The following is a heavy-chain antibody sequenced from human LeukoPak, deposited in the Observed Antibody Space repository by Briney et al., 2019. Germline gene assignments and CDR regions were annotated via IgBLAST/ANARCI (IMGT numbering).Heavy chain of an antibody. D-gene: IGHD3-10*01. CDR3: ARGPQFSGPGWFDP. Sequence: GSLRLSCAASGFTFSGYVMTWVRQAPGKGLECVSSITFSSSHIYYADSVKGRFTISRDNTKDSLYLQMNSLRAEDTAIYYRARGPQFSGPGWFDPWGQGTLVTVSS. CDR2: ITFSSSHI. J-gene: IGHJ5*02. CDR1: GFTFSGYV. V-gene: IGHV3-21*01.